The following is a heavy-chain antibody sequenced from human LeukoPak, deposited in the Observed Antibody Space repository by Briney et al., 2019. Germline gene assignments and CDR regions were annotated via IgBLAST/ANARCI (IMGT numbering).Heavy chain of an antibody. D-gene: IGHD2-2*01. Sequence: GASVKVSCKASGYTFTSYYMHWVRQAPGQGLEWMGIINPSGGSTSYAQKFQGRVTMTRDMSTSTVYMELSSLRSEDTAVYYCARAPIVVVPAAKTYYYYYMDVWGKGTTVTVSS. V-gene: IGHV1-46*01. J-gene: IGHJ6*03. CDR1: GYTFTSYY. CDR3: ARAPIVVVPAAKTYYYYYMDV. CDR2: INPSGGST.